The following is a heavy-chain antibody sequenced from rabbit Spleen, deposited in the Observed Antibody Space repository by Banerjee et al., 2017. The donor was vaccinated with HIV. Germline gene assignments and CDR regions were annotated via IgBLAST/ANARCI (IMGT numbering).Heavy chain of an antibody. Sequence: QEQLVEYGGDLVKPGASLTLTCTASGFSLSSYYMCWVRQAPGKGLEWIACIDTGSSGFTYFASWAKGRFTISKTSSTTVTLQMTSLTAADTATYFCARDSGTSFSSYGMDLWGQGTLVTVS. D-gene: IGHD8-1*01. J-gene: IGHJ6*01. CDR1: GFSLSSYY. CDR3: ARDSGTSFSSYGMDL. V-gene: IGHV1S45*01. CDR2: IDTGSSGFT.